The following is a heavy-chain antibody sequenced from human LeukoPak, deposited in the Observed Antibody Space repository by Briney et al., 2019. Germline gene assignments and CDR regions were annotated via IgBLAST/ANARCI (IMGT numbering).Heavy chain of an antibody. V-gene: IGHV3-23*01. Sequence: GGSLRLSCAASGLTFSSYAMSWGRQAPGKGLEWVSGISGSGGSTYYADSVKGRFTISRDNSKNTLYPQMNSLRAEGTAVYYCARSGYCSSTSCPGYFQHWGQGTLVTVSS. CDR1: GLTFSSYA. CDR3: ARSGYCSSTSCPGYFQH. CDR2: ISGSGGST. D-gene: IGHD2-2*01. J-gene: IGHJ1*01.